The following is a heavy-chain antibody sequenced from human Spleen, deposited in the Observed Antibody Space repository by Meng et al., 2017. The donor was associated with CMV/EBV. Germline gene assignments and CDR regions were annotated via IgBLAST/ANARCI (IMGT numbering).Heavy chain of an antibody. D-gene: IGHD2-15*01. CDR1: RGSFSDYY. CDR3: ARHSYCSGGSCYFDY. Sequence: SETLSLTCAVSRGSFSDYYWSWVRQSPGKGLEWIGEINHSGSTNYNPSLKSRVTISVDTSNNQFSLKLSSVTAADTAVYYCARHSYCSGGSCYFDYWGQGTLVTVSS. J-gene: IGHJ4*02. V-gene: IGHV4-34*01. CDR2: INHSGST.